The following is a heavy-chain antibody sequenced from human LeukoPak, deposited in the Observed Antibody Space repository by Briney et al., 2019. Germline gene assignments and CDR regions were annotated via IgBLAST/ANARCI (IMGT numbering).Heavy chain of an antibody. J-gene: IGHJ4*02. V-gene: IGHV3-49*04. CDR3: TREPPEWLALLDY. CDR2: IRSKAYGGTT. CDR1: GFTFGDYA. D-gene: IGHD6-19*01. Sequence: GGSLRLSCTASGFTFGDYAMSWVRRAPRKGLERVGFIRSKAYGGTTEYAASVKGRFTISRDDSKSIAYLQMNSLKTEDTAVYYCTREPPEWLALLDYWGQGTLVTVSS.